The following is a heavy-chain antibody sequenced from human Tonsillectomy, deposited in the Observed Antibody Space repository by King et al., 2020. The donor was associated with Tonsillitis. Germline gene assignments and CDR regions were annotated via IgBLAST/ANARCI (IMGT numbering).Heavy chain of an antibody. CDR3: AKDHGVGSGSSPFDF. Sequence: VQLVESGGGLVQPGGSLRLSCAASGFTFSSYTMSWVRQAPGKGLEWVSGITGSGGDTYYADSVKGRFTISRDNSKNTVYLQMNKLRAEDTAIYYCAKDHGVGSGSSPFDFWGQGTLVTVSS. J-gene: IGHJ4*02. V-gene: IGHV3-23*04. CDR2: ITGSGGDT. CDR1: GFTFSSYT. D-gene: IGHD3-22*01.